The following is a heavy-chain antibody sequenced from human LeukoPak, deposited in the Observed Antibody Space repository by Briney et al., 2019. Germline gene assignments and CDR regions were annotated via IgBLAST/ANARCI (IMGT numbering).Heavy chain of an antibody. D-gene: IGHD3-10*01. V-gene: IGHV3-23*01. Sequence: PGETLRLSCAASGFTFSSYGMTWVRQAPGKGLEWVSGISGSGDNTWYADSVKGRFTTSRDNSKKTLYLQMHSLRAEDTAVYYCAKASVWTMVRVVSYFDDWGQGIQVTVSS. CDR3: AKASVWTMVRVVSYFDD. CDR1: GFTFSSYG. J-gene: IGHJ4*02. CDR2: ISGSGDNT.